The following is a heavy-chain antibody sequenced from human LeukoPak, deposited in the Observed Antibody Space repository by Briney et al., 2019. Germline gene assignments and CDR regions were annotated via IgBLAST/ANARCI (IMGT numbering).Heavy chain of an antibody. J-gene: IGHJ3*02. CDR2: IYYSGST. CDR1: GGSISSYY. Sequence: SETLSLTCTVSGGSISSYYWSWIRQPPGKGLEWIGYIYYSGSTNYNPSLKSRLTVSIDTSKNQVSLKLGSVTAADTAVYFCARGSGVARDAFDIWSQGTMVTVSS. V-gene: IGHV4-59*01. D-gene: IGHD7-27*01. CDR3: ARGSGVARDAFDI.